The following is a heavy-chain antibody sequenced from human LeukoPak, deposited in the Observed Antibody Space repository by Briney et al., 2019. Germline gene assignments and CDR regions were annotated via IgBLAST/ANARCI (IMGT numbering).Heavy chain of an antibody. J-gene: IGHJ5*02. CDR2: MNPNSGNT. CDR1: VYTFTSYD. V-gene: IGHV1-8*01. CDR3: ARGRDLVWNHGWLDP. D-gene: IGHD1-14*01. Sequence: ASVKVSCKASVYTFTSYDINWVRQATRQGLEWMGWMNPNSGNTGYAQKFQGRVTMTRNTSISTAYMELSSLRSEDTAVYYCARGRDLVWNHGWLDPWGQGTLVTVSS.